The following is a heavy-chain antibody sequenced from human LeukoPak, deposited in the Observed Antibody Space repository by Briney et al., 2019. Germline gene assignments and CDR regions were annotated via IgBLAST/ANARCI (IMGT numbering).Heavy chain of an antibody. J-gene: IGHJ4*02. CDR2: ISSSSSYI. CDR1: GFTFSSYS. Sequence: PGGSLRLSCAASGFTFSSYSMNWVRQAPGKGLEWVSSISSSSSYIYYADSVKGRFTISRDNAKNSLYLQLNSLRAEDTAVYYCARGLRLHGSRVGYFDYWGQGTLVTVSS. D-gene: IGHD2-15*01. CDR3: ARGLRLHGSRVGYFDY. V-gene: IGHV3-21*01.